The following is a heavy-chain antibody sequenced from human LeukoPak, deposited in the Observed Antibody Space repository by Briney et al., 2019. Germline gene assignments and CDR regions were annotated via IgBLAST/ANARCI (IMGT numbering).Heavy chain of an antibody. V-gene: IGHV1-18*01. CDR3: AREGRYCSSTSCRYNWFDP. CDR1: GYTFTSYG. Sequence: ASVKVSCKASGYTFTSYGISWVRQAPGQGLEWMGWISAYNGNTNYAQKLQGRVTMTTDTSTSTAYMELRSPRSDDTAVYYCAREGRYCSSTSCRYNWFDPWGQGTLVTVSS. D-gene: IGHD2-2*01. J-gene: IGHJ5*02. CDR2: ISAYNGNT.